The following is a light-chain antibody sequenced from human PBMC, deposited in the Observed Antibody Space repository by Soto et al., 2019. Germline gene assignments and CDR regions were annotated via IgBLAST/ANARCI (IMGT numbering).Light chain of an antibody. CDR1: SSDIGSYKY. V-gene: IGLV2-14*01. CDR3: TSYTTIKTFV. Sequence: QSALTQPASVSGSPGQSITISCTGTSSDIGSYKYVSWLQQHPGKAPKLIIFEVSNRPSVISDRFSGFKSDTTAYLTISGVQPDDAADYHCTSYTTIKTFVFGGGTKLTVL. J-gene: IGLJ2*01. CDR2: EVS.